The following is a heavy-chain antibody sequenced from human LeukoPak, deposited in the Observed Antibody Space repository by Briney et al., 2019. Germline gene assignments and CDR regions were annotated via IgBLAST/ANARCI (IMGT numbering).Heavy chain of an antibody. CDR3: AKVVINYFDY. D-gene: IGHD3-22*01. CDR2: IYSGGST. J-gene: IGHJ4*02. CDR1: GFTVSRNY. Sequence: GGSLRLSCAASGFTVSRNYMSWVRQAPGKGLEWVSLIYSGGSTFYADSVKGRFTISRDNSKNTLYLQMNSLRAEDTAVYYCAKVVINYFDYWGQGTLVTVSS. V-gene: IGHV3-53*01.